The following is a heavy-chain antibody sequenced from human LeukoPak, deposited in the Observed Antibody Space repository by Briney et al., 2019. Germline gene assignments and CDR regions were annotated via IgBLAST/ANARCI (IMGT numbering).Heavy chain of an antibody. D-gene: IGHD3-3*01. CDR2: IKHDGSEK. V-gene: IGHV3-7*01. CDR3: ARREWTLYYFDH. CDR1: GFTFNSYW. Sequence: PGGSLRLSCAASGFTFNSYWMTWVRQPPGKGREWVATIKHDGSEKYYVDSVKGRFTISRDNAKDSLYLQMNSLRAEDTAVYYCARREWTLYYFDHWGQGTLVTVSS. J-gene: IGHJ4*02.